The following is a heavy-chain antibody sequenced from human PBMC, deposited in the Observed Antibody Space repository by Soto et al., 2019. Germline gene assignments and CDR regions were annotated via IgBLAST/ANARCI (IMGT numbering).Heavy chain of an antibody. Sequence: PGGSLRLSCAASGFTFSSYAMSWVRQAPGKGLEWVSAISGSGGSTYYADSVKGRFTISRDNSKNTLYLQMNSLRAEDTAVYYCAKDKGLLWFGELPSKFDYWGQGTLVTVSS. J-gene: IGHJ4*02. V-gene: IGHV3-23*01. CDR1: GFTFSSYA. CDR3: AKDKGLLWFGELPSKFDY. D-gene: IGHD3-10*01. CDR2: ISGSGGST.